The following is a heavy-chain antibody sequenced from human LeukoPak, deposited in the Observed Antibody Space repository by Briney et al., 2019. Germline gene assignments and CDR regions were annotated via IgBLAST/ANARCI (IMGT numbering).Heavy chain of an antibody. CDR2: IYYSGST. CDR1: GGSITGDNYY. J-gene: IGHJ4*02. CDR3: ASSVDSSGYYSFLFDY. V-gene: IGHV4-39*01. Sequence: SETLSLTCSVSGGSITGDNYYWGWIRQPPGKGLEWIGSIYYSGSTNYNPLFRSPVTISVDTSKNQFSLKLNSVTAADTAVHYCASSVDSSGYYSFLFDYWGQGTLVTVSS. D-gene: IGHD3-22*01.